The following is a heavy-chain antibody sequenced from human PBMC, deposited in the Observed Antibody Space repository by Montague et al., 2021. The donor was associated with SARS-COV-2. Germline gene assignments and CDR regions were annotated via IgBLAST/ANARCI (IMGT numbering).Heavy chain of an antibody. CDR2: TKYASTRYE. V-gene: IGHV6-1*01. Sequence: CAISGDSVSSNIAAWNWIRQSPSRGLEWLGRTKYASTRYETYAVSVQSRITITADTSKNQFSLHLKFVTPEDTAVYYCARDLYWAFDAWGLGTTVTVSA. D-gene: IGHD2-8*02. CDR3: ARDLYWAFDA. J-gene: IGHJ3*01. CDR1: GDSVSSNIAA.